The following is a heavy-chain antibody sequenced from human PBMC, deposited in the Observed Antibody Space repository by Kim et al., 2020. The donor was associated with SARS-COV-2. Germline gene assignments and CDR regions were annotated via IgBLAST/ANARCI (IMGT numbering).Heavy chain of an antibody. CDR3: VNLGGWGSFRTFYFDS. Sequence: SETLSLTCLVSGFSMTSSTNWWGWIRQSPERGLEWIGSISSIGSIFFNPYLKSRATLSVNTSKSRFTLNMKSAAAADTAVYFCVNLGGWGSFRTFYFDSWGQGFAVSVSS. J-gene: IGHJ4*02. V-gene: IGHV4-28*05. D-gene: IGHD3-16*02. CDR2: ISSIGSI. CDR1: GFSMTSSTNW.